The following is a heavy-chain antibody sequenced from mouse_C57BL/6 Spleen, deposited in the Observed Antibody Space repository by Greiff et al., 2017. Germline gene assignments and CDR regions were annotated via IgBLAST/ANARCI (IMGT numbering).Heavy chain of an antibody. D-gene: IGHD1-1*01. V-gene: IGHV1-64*01. CDR1: GYTFTSYW. Sequence: QVQLQQPGAELVKPGASVKLSCKASGYTFTSYWMHWVKQRPGQGLEWIGMIHPNSGSTNYNEKFKSKATLTVDKSSSTAYMQLSSLTSEDSAVYFCARGTAVVATGDYWGQGTTLTVSS. CDR2: IHPNSGST. CDR3: ARGTAVVATGDY. J-gene: IGHJ2*01.